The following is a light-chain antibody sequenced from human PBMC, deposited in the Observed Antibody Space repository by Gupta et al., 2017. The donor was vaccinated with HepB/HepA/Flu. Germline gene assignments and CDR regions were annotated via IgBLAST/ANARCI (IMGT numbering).Light chain of an antibody. CDR2: GAS. V-gene: IGKV3-15*01. Sequence: EIVMTQSPATLSVSPGERATLSCRASQSVSSNLAWYQQKPGQAPRLLIYGASTRFTGTPARFSGSGYGTEFTLTISSLQSEDFATYYCQHYSNWPPWTFGQGTKVEIK. CDR1: QSVSSN. J-gene: IGKJ1*01. CDR3: QHYSNWPPWT.